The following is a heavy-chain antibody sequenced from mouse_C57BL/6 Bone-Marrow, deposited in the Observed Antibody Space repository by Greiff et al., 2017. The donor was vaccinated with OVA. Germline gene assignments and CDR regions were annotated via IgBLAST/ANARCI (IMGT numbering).Heavy chain of an antibody. D-gene: IGHD3-2*02. CDR3: APHSSGYAY. CDR2: IYPGDGDT. Sequence: VQGVESGPELVKPGASVKISCKASGYAFSSSWMNWVKQRPGKGLEWIGRIYPGDGDTNYNGKFKGKATLTADKSSSTAYMQLSSLTSEDSAVYFCAPHSSGYAYWGQGTLVTVSA. CDR1: GYAFSSSW. V-gene: IGHV1-82*01. J-gene: IGHJ3*01.